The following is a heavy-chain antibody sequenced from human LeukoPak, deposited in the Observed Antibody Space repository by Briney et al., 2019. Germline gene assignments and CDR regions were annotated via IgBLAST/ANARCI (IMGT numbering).Heavy chain of an antibody. CDR1: GGSISSYY. Sequence: PSETLSLTCTVSGGSISSYYWSWIRQPAGKGLEWIGRIYTSGSTNYNPSLKSRVTMSVDTSKNQFSLKLSSVTAADTAVYYCARVSGGACGGDCYSDYWGQGTLVTVSS. J-gene: IGHJ4*02. CDR2: IYTSGST. D-gene: IGHD2-21*02. V-gene: IGHV4-4*07. CDR3: ARVSGGACGGDCYSDY.